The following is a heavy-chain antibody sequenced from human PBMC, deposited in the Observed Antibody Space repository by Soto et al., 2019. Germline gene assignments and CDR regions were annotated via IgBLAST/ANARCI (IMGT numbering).Heavy chain of an antibody. D-gene: IGHD2-15*01. Sequence: GGSLRLSCAASGFTFSDYYMSWIRQAPGKGLEWVSYISSSSSYTNYADSVKGRFTISRDNAKNSLYLQMNSLRAEDTAVYYCAKDPMVRDCSGGTCYFDYWGQGTLVTVSS. J-gene: IGHJ4*02. V-gene: IGHV3-11*05. CDR3: AKDPMVRDCSGGTCYFDY. CDR2: ISSSSSYT. CDR1: GFTFSDYY.